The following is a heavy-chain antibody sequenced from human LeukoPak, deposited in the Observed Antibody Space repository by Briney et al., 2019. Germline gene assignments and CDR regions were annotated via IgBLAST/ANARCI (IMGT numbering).Heavy chain of an antibody. D-gene: IGHD6-13*01. CDR2: ISGSGDII. CDR1: GFTFSAYP. J-gene: IGHJ4*02. CDR3: ARDMTITGADDY. Sequence: GGSQRLSCTASGFTFSAYPMTWVRQAPGKGLEWASYISGSGDIIYYADSVKGRFTISRDNAKNSLYLQMDSLRAEDTAIYYCARDMTITGADDYWGQGTLVTVSS. V-gene: IGHV3-48*04.